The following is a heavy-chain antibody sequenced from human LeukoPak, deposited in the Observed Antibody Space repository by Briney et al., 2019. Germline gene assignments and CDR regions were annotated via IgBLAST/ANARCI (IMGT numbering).Heavy chain of an antibody. CDR1: GYTFSSYD. J-gene: IGHJ5*02. CDR2: ISAYNGNT. CDR3: ARERERIRLDP. D-gene: IGHD2/OR15-2a*01. V-gene: IGHV1-18*01. Sequence: EASVKVSCKASGYTFSSYDINWVRQATGQGLEWMGWISAYNGNTNYAQKLQGRVTMTTDTSTSTAYMELRSLRSDDTAVYYCARERERIRLDPWGQGTLVTVSS.